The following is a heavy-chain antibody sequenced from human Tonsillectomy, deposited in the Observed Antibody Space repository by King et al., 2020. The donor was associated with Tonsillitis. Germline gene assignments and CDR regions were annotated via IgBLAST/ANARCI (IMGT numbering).Heavy chain of an antibody. Sequence: QLVQSGGDLIKPGGSLRLSCAASGFTFSHAWMTWVRQAPGKGLEWVGRIKSKTERETTDYAAPVKGRFIISRHDSKTTLYLQMNSLKTDATAVYYCATKVGLSYASAAYWGQGPLVTVSS. CDR2: IKSKTERETT. J-gene: IGHJ4*02. CDR1: GFTFSHAW. CDR3: ATKVGLSYASAAY. D-gene: IGHD3-10*01. V-gene: IGHV3-15*01.